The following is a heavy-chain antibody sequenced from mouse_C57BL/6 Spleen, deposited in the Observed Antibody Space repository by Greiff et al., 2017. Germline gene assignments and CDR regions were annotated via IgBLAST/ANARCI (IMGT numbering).Heavy chain of an antibody. Sequence: EVKLMESGPSLVRPSQTLSLTCTVTGFSINSDCYWIWIRQFPGNKLEYIGYTFYSGITYYNPSLESRTYITRDTSKNQFSLKWSSVTTEDTATYYCARGGYDGDYYAMDYWGQGTSVTVSS. D-gene: IGHD2-2*01. CDR1: GFSINSDCY. V-gene: IGHV3-3*01. CDR2: TFYSGIT. CDR3: ARGGYDGDYYAMDY. J-gene: IGHJ4*01.